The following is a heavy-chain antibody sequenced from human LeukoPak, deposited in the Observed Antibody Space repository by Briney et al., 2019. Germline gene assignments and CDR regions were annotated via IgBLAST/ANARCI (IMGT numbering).Heavy chain of an antibody. CDR3: AKDKIAVTATSFDS. V-gene: IGHV3-30*18. D-gene: IGHD6-19*01. J-gene: IGHJ4*02. CDR2: VSFDGYNK. Sequence: GRSLRLSCAASGFIFSDYAMHWVRQAPGEGLEWVALVSFDGYNKYYADSVKDRFTISRDNSNNTPYLEMKSLRAEDTAVYYCAKDKIAVTATSFDSWSQGDLVTVSS. CDR1: GFIFSDYA.